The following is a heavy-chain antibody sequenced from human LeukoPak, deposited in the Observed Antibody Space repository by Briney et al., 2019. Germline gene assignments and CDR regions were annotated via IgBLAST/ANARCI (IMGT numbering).Heavy chain of an antibody. J-gene: IGHJ5*02. D-gene: IGHD3-10*01. CDR3: AKLRWFAEGEFEP. V-gene: IGHV1-2*02. CDR1: GYTFTGYF. Sequence: GASVKVSCKASGYTFTGYFIHWVRQAPGQGLEWMGWINPNTGHTVYAQKFQGRFTLTRDTSISTAYMELSSLRFDDTAFYYCAKLRWFAEGEFEPWGQGTLVTVSS. CDR2: INPNTGHT.